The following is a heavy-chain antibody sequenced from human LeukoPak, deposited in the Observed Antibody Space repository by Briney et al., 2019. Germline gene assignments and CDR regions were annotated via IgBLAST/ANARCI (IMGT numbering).Heavy chain of an antibody. Sequence: ASLKVSCNISGYTLTDFSMHWVRQAPGKGLEWMGGFNLEDDEAIYAPHFQGRVTVTEDTSTDTAYMELSSLRSEDTAVYYCATLDSYYDNSGRPLVPDWGQGTLVTVSS. D-gene: IGHD3-22*01. J-gene: IGHJ4*02. CDR3: ATLDSYYDNSGRPLVPD. CDR2: FNLEDDEA. CDR1: GYTLTDFS. V-gene: IGHV1-24*01.